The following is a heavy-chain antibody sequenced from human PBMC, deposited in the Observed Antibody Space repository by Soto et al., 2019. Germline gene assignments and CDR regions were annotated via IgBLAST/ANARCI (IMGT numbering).Heavy chain of an antibody. Sequence: EVQLVESGGGLVKPGGSLRLSCAASGFTFSSDSMNWVRQAPGKGLEWVSSISSSSSYIYYADSVKGRFTISRDNAKNSLYLQMNSLRAEDTAVYYCARDGSGGSYSSWFDPWGQGTLVTVSS. J-gene: IGHJ5*02. V-gene: IGHV3-21*01. CDR2: ISSSSSYI. CDR1: GFTFSSDS. CDR3: ARDGSGGSYSSWFDP. D-gene: IGHD1-26*01.